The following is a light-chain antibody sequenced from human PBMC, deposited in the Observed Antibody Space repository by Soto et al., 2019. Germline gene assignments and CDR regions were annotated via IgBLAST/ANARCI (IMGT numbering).Light chain of an antibody. CDR1: QSVSSS. V-gene: IGKV3-15*01. J-gene: IGKJ1*01. CDR2: AAS. Sequence: EIVMTQSPATLSVSPGERATLSCRASQSVSSSLAWYQQKPGQPPRLLIYAASTRATGIPARFSGSGSGTEFTLTISSLQSEDFAVYYCQQYNNWWTFGQGTKVEIK. CDR3: QQYNNWWT.